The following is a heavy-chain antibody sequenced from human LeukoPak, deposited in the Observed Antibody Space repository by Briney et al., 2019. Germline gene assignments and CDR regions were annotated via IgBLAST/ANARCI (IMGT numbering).Heavy chain of an antibody. D-gene: IGHD3-22*01. V-gene: IGHV3-30*18. CDR3: AKDWSHDSSGYYLS. CDR1: GFTFSSYG. J-gene: IGHJ5*02. CDR2: IPYDGSNK. Sequence: PGRSLRLSCAASGFTFSSYGMHWVRQAPGKGLEWVAVIPYDGSNKYYVDSVKGRFTVSRDNSKNTLHLQMNSLRAEDTAVYYCAKDWSHDSSGYYLSWGQGTLVTVSS.